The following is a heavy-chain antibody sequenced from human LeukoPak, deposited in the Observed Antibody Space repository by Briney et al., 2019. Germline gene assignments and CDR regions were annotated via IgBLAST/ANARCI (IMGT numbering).Heavy chain of an antibody. V-gene: IGHV3-23*01. D-gene: IGHD6-13*01. CDR3: AKRIARYMDV. Sequence: GGSLRLSCAASGFTFRNYAMAWVRQAPGKGLEWVSTSGGGTYYADSVKGRFTISRDNSKNTLYLQMNSLRAEDTAVYYCAKRIARYMDVWGKGTTVTVSS. CDR1: GFTFRNYA. J-gene: IGHJ6*03. CDR2: SGGGT.